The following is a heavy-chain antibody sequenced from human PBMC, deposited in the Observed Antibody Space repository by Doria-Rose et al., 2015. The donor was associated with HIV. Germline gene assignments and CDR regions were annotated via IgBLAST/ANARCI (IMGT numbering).Heavy chain of an antibody. CDR2: ISRNRGSI. V-gene: IGHV3-9*01. D-gene: IGHD1-20*01. CDR3: AKDGYNWNYFDY. J-gene: IGHJ4*02. CDR1: GFTVDDYA. Sequence: GGGLVQPGRSLRLSCAASGFTVDDYAMHWVRQAPGKGLEWVSGISRNRGSIEYADSVKGRFTISRDNAKNSLYLQMNSLRAEDTALYYCAKDGYNWNYFDYWGQGTLVTVSS.